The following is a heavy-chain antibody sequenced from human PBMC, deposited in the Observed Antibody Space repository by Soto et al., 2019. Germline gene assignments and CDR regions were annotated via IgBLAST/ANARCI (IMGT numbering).Heavy chain of an antibody. Sequence: SQTLSLTCAISRHSVSRNSAAWTWIRQSPSRGLEWLGRTYYRSKWYNDYAVSVKSRITINPDTSKNQFSLQLNSVTPEDTAVYYCARELAAAGTRFNWFDPWGQGTLVTVSS. J-gene: IGHJ5*02. CDR2: TYYRSKWYN. CDR3: ARELAAAGTRFNWFDP. D-gene: IGHD6-13*01. CDR1: RHSVSRNSAA. V-gene: IGHV6-1*01.